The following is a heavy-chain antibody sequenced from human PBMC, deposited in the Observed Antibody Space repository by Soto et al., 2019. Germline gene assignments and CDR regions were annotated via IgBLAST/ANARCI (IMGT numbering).Heavy chain of an antibody. CDR3: ARLPRVVAARGSPFDI. CDR2: IYYSGST. Sequence: SETLSLTCTVSGGSISSGGYYWSWIRQHPGKGLEWIGYIYYSGSTYYNPSLKSRVTISVDTSKNQFSLKLSSVTAADTAVYYCARLPRVVAARGSPFDIWGQGTMVTVSS. J-gene: IGHJ3*02. V-gene: IGHV4-31*03. CDR1: GGSISSGGYY. D-gene: IGHD2-15*01.